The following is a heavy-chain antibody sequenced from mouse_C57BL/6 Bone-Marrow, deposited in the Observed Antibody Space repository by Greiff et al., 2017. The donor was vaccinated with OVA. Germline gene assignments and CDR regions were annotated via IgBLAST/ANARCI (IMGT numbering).Heavy chain of an antibody. CDR1: GYTFTGYW. CDR2: ILPGSGST. Sequence: VQLVESGAELMKPGASVKLSCKATGYTFTGYWIEWVKQRPGHGLEWIGEILPGSGSTNYNEKFKGKATFTADTSSNTAYMQLSSLTTEDSAIYYCARLRDLLWYPSWYFDVWGTGTTVTVSS. J-gene: IGHJ1*03. V-gene: IGHV1-9*01. CDR3: ARLRDLLWYPSWYFDV. D-gene: IGHD2-1*01.